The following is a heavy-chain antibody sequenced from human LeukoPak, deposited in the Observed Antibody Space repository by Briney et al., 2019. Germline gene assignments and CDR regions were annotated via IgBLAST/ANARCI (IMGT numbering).Heavy chain of an antibody. Sequence: ASVKVSCKASGYTFTSYGISWVRQAPGQGLEWMGWINTNTRNPTYAQGFTGRFVFSLDTSVSTAYLQISSLKAEDTAVYYCARDRDIVVVPAGGAFDPWGQGTLVTVSS. V-gene: IGHV7-4-1*02. CDR2: INTNTRNP. D-gene: IGHD2-2*01. CDR3: ARDRDIVVVPAGGAFDP. CDR1: GYTFTSYG. J-gene: IGHJ5*02.